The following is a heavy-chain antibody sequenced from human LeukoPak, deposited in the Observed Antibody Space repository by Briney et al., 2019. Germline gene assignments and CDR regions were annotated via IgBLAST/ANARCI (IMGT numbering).Heavy chain of an antibody. V-gene: IGHV3-30*18. Sequence: PGGSLRLSCAASGFTFSSYGIHWVRQAPGKGLEWVSFISYDGGNTHYADSVKGRFSFSRDNSKNTVYLQMSSPRAEDTAVYYCAKDHPPYGDYYYGMDVWGQGTTVTVSS. J-gene: IGHJ6*02. CDR2: ISYDGGNT. D-gene: IGHD4-17*01. CDR1: GFTFSSYG. CDR3: AKDHPPYGDYYYGMDV.